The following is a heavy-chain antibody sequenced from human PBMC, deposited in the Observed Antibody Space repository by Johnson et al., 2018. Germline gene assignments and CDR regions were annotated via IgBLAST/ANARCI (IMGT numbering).Heavy chain of an antibody. J-gene: IGHJ3*01. CDR3: AKVRVARSRFEALDV. Sequence: VQSGGSLTLSCAASGFTFSIYDMTWVRQAPGKGLEWVSSIRTTSISSYYADSVKGRFTISRDNSKNTLFLQLISLRAEETAIYKRAKVRVARSRFEALDVWGQGALVTVSS. V-gene: IGHV3-23*05. CDR1: GFTFSIYD. D-gene: IGHD3-3*01. CDR2: IRTTSISS.